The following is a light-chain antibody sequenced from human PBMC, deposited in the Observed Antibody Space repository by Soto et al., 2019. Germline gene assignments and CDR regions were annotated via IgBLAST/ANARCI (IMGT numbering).Light chain of an antibody. Sequence: EIVMTQSPATLSVSPGERVTLSCRASQSVGNNLAWYQQKPGQAPRLLVYGASTRATGIPVSFSGSGSGTEFTLTISSLQSEDFAVYYCQQYNNWPLTFGGGTKVEMK. CDR1: QSVGNN. CDR3: QQYNNWPLT. V-gene: IGKV3-15*01. CDR2: GAS. J-gene: IGKJ4*01.